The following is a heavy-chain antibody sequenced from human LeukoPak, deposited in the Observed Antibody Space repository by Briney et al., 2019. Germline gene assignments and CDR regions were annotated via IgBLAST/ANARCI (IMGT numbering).Heavy chain of an antibody. Sequence: GGSLRLSCAASGFTFSSYWMSWVRQAPGKGLEWVAHIKHDGSERYYVDSVKGRFTISRDNAKDSLYLQMNSLRAEDTAVYYCATYNWNDAAFDIWGQGTMVTVSS. J-gene: IGHJ3*02. CDR3: ATYNWNDAAFDI. CDR1: GFTFSSYW. CDR2: IKHDGSER. V-gene: IGHV3-7*01. D-gene: IGHD1-1*01.